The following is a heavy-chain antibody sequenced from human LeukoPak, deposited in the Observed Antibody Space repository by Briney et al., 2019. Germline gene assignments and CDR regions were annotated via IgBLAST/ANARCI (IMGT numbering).Heavy chain of an antibody. CDR2: ISGSGGST. Sequence: GGSLRLSCAPSGFTFSSYAMSWVRQAPRKGLEWVSAISGSGGSTYYADSVKGRFTISRDNSKNTLYLQMNSLRAEDTAIYYCAKNKAVAGMSRPKGFDYWGQGTLVTVSS. D-gene: IGHD6-19*01. CDR1: GFTFSSYA. V-gene: IGHV3-23*01. J-gene: IGHJ4*02. CDR3: AKNKAVAGMSRPKGFDY.